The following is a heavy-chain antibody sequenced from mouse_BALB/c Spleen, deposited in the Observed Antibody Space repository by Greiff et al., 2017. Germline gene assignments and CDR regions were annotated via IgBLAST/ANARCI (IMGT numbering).Heavy chain of an antibody. CDR1: GFSLTGYG. CDR2: IWGDGST. Sequence: VKLVESGPGLVAPSQSLSITCTVSGFSLTGYGVNWVRQPPGKGLEWLGMIWGDGSTDYNSALKSRLSISKDNSKSQVFLKMNSLQTDDTARYYCARVGYYYGSSSYAMDYWGQGTSVTVSS. V-gene: IGHV2-6-7*01. D-gene: IGHD1-1*01. J-gene: IGHJ4*01. CDR3: ARVGYYYGSSSYAMDY.